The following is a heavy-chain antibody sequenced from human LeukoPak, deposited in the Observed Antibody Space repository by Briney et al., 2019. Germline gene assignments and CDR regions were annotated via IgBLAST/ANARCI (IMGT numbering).Heavy chain of an antibody. CDR3: ARDQVAAAGISNGFDY. V-gene: IGHV6-1*01. CDR2: TYYRSKWYN. D-gene: IGHD6-13*01. J-gene: IGHJ4*02. Sequence: SQTLSLTCAISGDSVSSNSAAWNWIRQSPSRGLEWLGRTYYRSKWYNDYAVSVKSRITINPDTSKNQFSLPLNSVTPEDTAVYYCARDQVAAAGISNGFDYWGQGTLVTVSS. CDR1: GDSVSSNSAA.